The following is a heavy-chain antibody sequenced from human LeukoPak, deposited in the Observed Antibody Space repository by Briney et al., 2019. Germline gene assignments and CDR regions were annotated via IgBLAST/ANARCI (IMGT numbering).Heavy chain of an antibody. CDR2: IYYSGST. D-gene: IGHD1-1*01. V-gene: IGHV4-39*07. Sequence: SETLSLTCTVSGGSISSSSYYWGWIRQPPGKGLEWIGSIYYSGSTYYNPSLESRVTISVDTSKNQFSLKLSSVTAADTAVYYCARVEKEYYFDYWGQGTLVTVSS. CDR3: ARVEKEYYFDY. J-gene: IGHJ4*02. CDR1: GGSISSSSYY.